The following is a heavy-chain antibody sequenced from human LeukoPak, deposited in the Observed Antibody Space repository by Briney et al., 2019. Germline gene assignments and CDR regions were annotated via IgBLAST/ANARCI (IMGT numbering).Heavy chain of an antibody. CDR2: ISSSGSTI. CDR1: GFTFSDYY. V-gene: IGHV3-11*01. J-gene: IGHJ4*02. Sequence: GGSLRLSCAASGFTFSDYYMSWIRQAPGKGLEWVSYISSSGSTIYYADSVKGRFTISRDNAKNSLYLQMNSLRAEDTAVYYCAKERYCSSTSCRIDYWGQGTLVTVSS. D-gene: IGHD2-2*01. CDR3: AKERYCSSTSCRIDY.